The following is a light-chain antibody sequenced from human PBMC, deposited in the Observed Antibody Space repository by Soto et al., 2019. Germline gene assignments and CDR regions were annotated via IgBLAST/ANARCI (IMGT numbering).Light chain of an antibody. CDR1: QSVSSY. Sequence: EMVLTQSPATLSLSPGERPTLSSRASQSVSSYLAWYQQKPGQAPRLLIYDASNRATGIPARFSGSGSGTDFTLTISSLEPEDFAVYYCQQRSNWPITFGQGTRLEIK. CDR2: DAS. J-gene: IGKJ5*01. V-gene: IGKV3-11*01. CDR3: QQRSNWPIT.